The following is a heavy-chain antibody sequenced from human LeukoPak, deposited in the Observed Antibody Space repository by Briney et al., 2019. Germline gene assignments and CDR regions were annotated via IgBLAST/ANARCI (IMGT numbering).Heavy chain of an antibody. D-gene: IGHD6-25*01. CDR2: FHYSGTT. CDR3: ARTYSSGAFDI. J-gene: IGHJ3*02. V-gene: IGHV4-59*08. Sequence: PSETLSLTCTVSGGSISSYYWSWIRQPPGKELEWIGYFHYSGTTNYNPSLKSRVTISVDTSKNQFSLKLRFVTAADTAVYYCARTYSSGAFDIWGQGTMVIVSS. CDR1: GGSISSYY.